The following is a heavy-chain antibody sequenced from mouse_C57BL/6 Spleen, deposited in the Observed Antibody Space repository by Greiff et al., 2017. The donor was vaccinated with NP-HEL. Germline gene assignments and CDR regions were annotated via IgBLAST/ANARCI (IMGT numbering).Heavy chain of an antibody. J-gene: IGHJ1*03. D-gene: IGHD2-2*01. CDR1: GYTFTSYW. CDR2: IDPSDSYT. Sequence: QVQLQQSGAELVMPGASVKLSCKASGYTFTSYWMHWVKQRPGQGLEWIGEIDPSDSYTNYNQKFKGKSTLTVDKSSSTAYMQLSSLTSEDSAVYYCARGGRLRRDGYWYFDVWGTGTTVTVSS. CDR3: ARGGRLRRDGYWYFDV. V-gene: IGHV1-69*01.